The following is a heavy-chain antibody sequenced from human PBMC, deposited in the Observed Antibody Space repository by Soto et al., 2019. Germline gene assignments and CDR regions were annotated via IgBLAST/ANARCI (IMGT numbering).Heavy chain of an antibody. CDR2: ISAYNGNT. V-gene: IGHV1-18*01. Sequence: GASVKVSCKASGYTFTSYGISWVRQAPGQGLEWMGWISAYNGNTNYAQKLQGRVTMTTDTSTTTADMELRSLRSDDTAVYYCASLLRGYGMDVWAQETTVTVSS. CDR1: GYTFTSYG. D-gene: IGHD1-26*01. J-gene: IGHJ6*02. CDR3: ASLLRGYGMDV.